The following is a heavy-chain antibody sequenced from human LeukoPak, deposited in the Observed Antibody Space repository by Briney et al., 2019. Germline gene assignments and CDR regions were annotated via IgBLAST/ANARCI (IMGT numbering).Heavy chain of an antibody. D-gene: IGHD3-22*01. J-gene: IGHJ4*02. CDR2: ISGSGGNT. Sequence: QTGGSLRLSCAVSGITLSNYGMSWVRQAPGKGLEWVAGISGSGGNTYYADSVKGRFTISRDNSKNTLYLQMISLRAEDTAVYFCAKRGVVIRVILVGFHKEAYYFDSWGQGALVTVSS. CDR1: GITLSNYG. V-gene: IGHV3-23*01. CDR3: AKRGVVIRVILVGFHKEAYYFDS.